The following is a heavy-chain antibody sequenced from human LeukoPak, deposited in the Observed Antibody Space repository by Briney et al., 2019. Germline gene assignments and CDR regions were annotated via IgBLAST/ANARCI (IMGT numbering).Heavy chain of an antibody. Sequence: SETLSLTCTVSGGSISSYYWSWIRQPPGKGLEWIGYIYYSGSTNYNPSLKSRVTISVDTSKNQFSLKLSSVTAADTAVYYCARAKGNTAYDYWGQGTLVTVSS. D-gene: IGHD5-18*01. V-gene: IGHV4-59*01. CDR3: ARAKGNTAYDY. CDR1: GGSISSYY. CDR2: IYYSGST. J-gene: IGHJ4*02.